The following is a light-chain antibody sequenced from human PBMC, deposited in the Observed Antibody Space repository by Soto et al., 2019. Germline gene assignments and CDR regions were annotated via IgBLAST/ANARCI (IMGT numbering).Light chain of an antibody. V-gene: IGKV3-20*01. CDR2: DAS. J-gene: IGKJ1*01. CDR3: QHFGVSSWT. CDR1: QSISSNY. Sequence: EIVLTQSPGTLTLYPGERATLSCRASQSISSNYLVWYQQKPGQAPRVLIYDASSRATGIPDRFSGSGSVTDFTLTISRLEPEDFAVYYGQHFGVSSWTFCQGTKVEI.